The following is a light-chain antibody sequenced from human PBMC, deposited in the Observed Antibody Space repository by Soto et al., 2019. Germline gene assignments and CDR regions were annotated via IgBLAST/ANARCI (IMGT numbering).Light chain of an antibody. J-gene: IGLJ1*01. V-gene: IGLV1-40*01. CDR2: SDN. CDR1: SSNIGAGYV. CDR3: QSYDNNSDYV. Sequence: QLVLTQPPSVSGAPGQRVTISCTGSSSNIGAGYVVHWYQQLPGAAPKLLIFSDNNRPSGVPDRFSGSKSGTSASLAITGLRAEDEADYYCQSYDNNSDYVFGTGTQLTVL.